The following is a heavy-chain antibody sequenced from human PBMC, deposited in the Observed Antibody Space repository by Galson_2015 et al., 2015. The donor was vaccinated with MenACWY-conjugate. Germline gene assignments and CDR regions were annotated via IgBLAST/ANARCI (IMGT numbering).Heavy chain of an antibody. J-gene: IGHJ4*02. CDR1: GFSLSTSGVG. V-gene: IGHV2-5*02. CDR2: IYWDDDK. CDR3: SRTGAAPGDY. Sequence: PALVKPTQTLTLTCTFSGFSLSTSGVGVGWIRQPPGRALEWLALIYWDDDKRYSPSLRSRLTITKDTSKNHVVLTMTNMDPVDTATYYCSRTGAAPGDYWGQGTLVTVSS.